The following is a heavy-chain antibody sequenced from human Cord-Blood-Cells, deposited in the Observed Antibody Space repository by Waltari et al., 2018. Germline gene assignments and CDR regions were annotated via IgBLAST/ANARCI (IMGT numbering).Heavy chain of an antibody. CDR2: IDHSGST. J-gene: IGHJ5*02. V-gene: IGHV4-34*01. CDR3: ARHSRSDSSGYNWFDP. Sequence: QVQLQQWGAGLLKPSETLSLTCAVYAGSFSGYYWSWIRQPPGKGLEWIGEIDHSGSTNYNPSLKSRVTISVDTSKNQFSLKLSSVTAADTAVYYCARHSRSDSSGYNWFDPWGQGTLVTVSS. D-gene: IGHD3-22*01. CDR1: AGSFSGYY.